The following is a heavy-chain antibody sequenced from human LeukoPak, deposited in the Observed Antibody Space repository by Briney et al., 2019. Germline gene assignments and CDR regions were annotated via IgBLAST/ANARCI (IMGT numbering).Heavy chain of an antibody. D-gene: IGHD3-22*01. CDR3: ARDHLEACYYDSSGYSGN. V-gene: IGHV3-23*01. CDR2: ISGNTGAT. J-gene: IGHJ4*02. Sequence: PGGSLRLSCAASGFTFKNFVMTWVRQAPGQGLDWVSAISGNTGATYYADSVKGRFTISRDNSKNTLYLQMNSLRAEDTAVYYCARDHLEACYYDSSGYSGNWGQGTLVTVSS. CDR1: GFTFKNFV.